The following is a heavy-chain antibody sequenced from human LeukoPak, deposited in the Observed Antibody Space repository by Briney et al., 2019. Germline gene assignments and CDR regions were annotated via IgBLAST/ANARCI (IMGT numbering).Heavy chain of an antibody. CDR2: IYSGGST. CDR3: ARDRKIPSD. CDR1: GFRFRGFG. D-gene: IGHD3-16*02. J-gene: IGHJ4*02. Sequence: GGSLRLSCVASGFRFRGFGMHWVRQAPGKGLEWVSVIYSGGSTYYADSVKGRFTISRDNSKNTLYLQMNSLRAEDTAVYYCARDRKIPSDWGQGTLVTVSS. V-gene: IGHV3-66*02.